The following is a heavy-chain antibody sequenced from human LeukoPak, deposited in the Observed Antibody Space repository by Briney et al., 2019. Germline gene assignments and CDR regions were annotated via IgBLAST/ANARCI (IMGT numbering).Heavy chain of an antibody. D-gene: IGHD2-21*01. CDR2: ISSSGSTI. Sequence: GGSLRLSCAASGFTFSTYTMNWVRQAPGKGLEWVSSISSSGSTIYYADSVKGRFTISRDNAKNSLYLQMNSLRAEDTAVYYCARQCGGDCFGYWGQGTLVTVSS. J-gene: IGHJ4*02. CDR3: ARQCGGDCFGY. CDR1: GFTFSTYT. V-gene: IGHV3-48*04.